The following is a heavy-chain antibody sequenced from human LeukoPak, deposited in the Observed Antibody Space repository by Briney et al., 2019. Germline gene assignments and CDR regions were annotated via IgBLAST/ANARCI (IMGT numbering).Heavy chain of an antibody. V-gene: IGHV3-21*01. D-gene: IGHD6-19*01. CDR3: AREGSGVAGHFDY. J-gene: IGHJ4*02. Sequence: PGGSLRLSCAASGFTFSSYRMNWVRRAPGKGLEWVSSISSSSSYIYYADSVKGRFTISRDNAKNSLYLRMNSLRAEDTAVYYCAREGSGVAGHFDYWGQGTLVTVSS. CDR2: ISSSSSYI. CDR1: GFTFSSYR.